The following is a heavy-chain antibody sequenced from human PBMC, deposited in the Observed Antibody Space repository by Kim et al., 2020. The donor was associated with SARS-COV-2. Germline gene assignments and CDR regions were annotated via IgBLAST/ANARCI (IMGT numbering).Heavy chain of an antibody. V-gene: IGHV1-18*01. CDR2: ISAYNGNT. J-gene: IGHJ3*02. Sequence: ASVKVSCKASGYTFTSYGISWVRQAPGQGLEWMGWISAYNGNTNYAQKLQGRVTMTTDTSTSTAYMELRSLRSDDTAVYYCASVLLRLGELSLYLSGYDAFDIWGQGTIVTVSS. CDR1: GYTFTSYG. CDR3: ASVLLRLGELSLYLSGYDAFDI. D-gene: IGHD3-16*02.